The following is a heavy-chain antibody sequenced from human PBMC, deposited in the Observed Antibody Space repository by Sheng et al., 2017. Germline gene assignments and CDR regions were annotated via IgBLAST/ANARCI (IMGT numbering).Heavy chain of an antibody. J-gene: IGHJ6*03. CDR2: IIPILGIA. CDR1: GGTFSSYA. Sequence: QVQLVQSGAEVKKPGSSVKVSCKASGGTFSSYAISWVRQAPGQGLEWMGGIIPILGIANYAQKFQGRVTITADKSTSTAYMELSSLRSEDTAVYYCARSVIQLWSNVYYYYYYMDVWGKGTTVTVSS. V-gene: IGHV1-69*04. D-gene: IGHD5-18*01. CDR3: ARSVIQLWSNVYYYYYYMDV.